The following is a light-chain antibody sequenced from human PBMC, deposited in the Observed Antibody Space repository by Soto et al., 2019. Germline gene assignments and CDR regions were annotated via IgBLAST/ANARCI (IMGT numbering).Light chain of an antibody. Sequence: VLMQSPDTLSLSPGERATLSCRASESISSHYIAWYQQKPGQAPRLLIFGASTRATGIPDRFSGSWSGTDFTLTISRLEPEDFALYYCQNFGDSPFTFGPGTKVDIK. CDR3: QNFGDSPFT. J-gene: IGKJ3*01. V-gene: IGKV3-20*01. CDR2: GAS. CDR1: ESISSHY.